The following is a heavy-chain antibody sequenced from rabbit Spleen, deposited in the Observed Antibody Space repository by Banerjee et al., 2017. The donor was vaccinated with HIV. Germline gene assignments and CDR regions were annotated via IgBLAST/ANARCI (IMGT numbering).Heavy chain of an antibody. J-gene: IGHJ6*01. CDR2: IAGGSSGST. CDR1: GFSFSSGYD. CDR3: ARDVGTSFSTYGMDL. Sequence: QSLEESGGDLVKPGASLTLTCTASGFSFSSGYDMCWVRQAPGKGLEWIACIAGGSSGSTYSATWAKGRFTISKTSSTTVTLQMTSLTAADTATYFCARDVGTSFSTYGMDLWGQGTLVTVS. V-gene: IGHV1S40*01. D-gene: IGHD8-1*01.